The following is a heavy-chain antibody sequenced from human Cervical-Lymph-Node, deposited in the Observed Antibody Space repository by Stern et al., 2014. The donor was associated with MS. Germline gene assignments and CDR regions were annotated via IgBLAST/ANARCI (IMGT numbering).Heavy chain of an antibody. D-gene: IGHD3-3*01. CDR1: GDAFGSFS. Sequence: VQLVQSGAEVKKPGSSVKVSCRASGDAFGSFSMNLLRQVPGQGLELMGGVIPVFGTPNYAQKYLDRVTITADESTSTAYMELSSLRSEDTAVYYCARDREWLRRGGYYYAMDVWGQGTTVTVSS. J-gene: IGHJ6*02. V-gene: IGHV1-69*01. CDR3: ARDREWLRRGGYYYAMDV. CDR2: VIPVFGTP.